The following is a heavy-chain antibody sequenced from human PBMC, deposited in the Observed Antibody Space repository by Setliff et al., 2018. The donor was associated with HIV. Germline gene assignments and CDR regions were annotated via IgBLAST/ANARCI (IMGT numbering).Heavy chain of an antibody. Sequence: SETLSLTCTVSGGSMTSSNYYWGWIRQSPGRGLERIGSISSSGSTTYHPSLRSRVTVSAATSKNQFSLKLTSVTAADTAVYFCARDPHYFDTSGHYSWFYFDYWGQGTLVTVSS. CDR2: ISSSGST. CDR1: GGSMTSSNYY. J-gene: IGHJ4*02. D-gene: IGHD3-22*01. V-gene: IGHV4-39*07. CDR3: ARDPHYFDTSGHYSWFYFDY.